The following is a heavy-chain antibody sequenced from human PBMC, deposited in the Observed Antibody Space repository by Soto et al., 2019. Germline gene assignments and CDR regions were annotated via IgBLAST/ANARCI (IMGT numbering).Heavy chain of an antibody. CDR2: ISADGGLE. D-gene: IGHD1-1*01. J-gene: IGHJ4*03. Sequence: GGSLRLSCEGSGFTFRRYAMHWVRQAPGKGLDWVAVISADGGLEFYADSVKGRFAISRDNYKNTLYLQMNSLRAEDAAIYYCAKKREQVPSATLASDIWGHGTLVTVSS. V-gene: IGHV3-30*18. CDR3: AKKREQVPSATLASDI. CDR1: GFTFRRYA.